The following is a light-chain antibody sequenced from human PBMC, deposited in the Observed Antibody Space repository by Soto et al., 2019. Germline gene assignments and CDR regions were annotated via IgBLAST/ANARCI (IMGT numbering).Light chain of an antibody. CDR3: AKWDDSLRVYV. V-gene: IGLV1-47*01. CDR2: RND. J-gene: IGLJ1*01. CDR1: NSRSGSNY. Sequence: QSVLPQPPSASGTPGQRVTISCSTTNSRSGSNYVYWYQQLPGAAPKLLIYRNDQRPSGVPDRFSASKSGTSASLAISGLRSDDEADYFCAKWDDSLRVYVFGSGTKLTVL.